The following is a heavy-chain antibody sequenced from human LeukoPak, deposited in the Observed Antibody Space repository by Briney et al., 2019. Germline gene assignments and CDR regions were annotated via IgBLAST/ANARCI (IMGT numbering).Heavy chain of an antibody. V-gene: IGHV3-30*18. Sequence: GGSLRLSCAASGLTFSSYGMHWVRQAPGKGLEWVAVISYDGSNKYSADSVKGRFTISRDNSKNTLYLQMNSLRAEDTAVYYCAKGQQWLARAAYFDYWGQGTLVTVSS. CDR1: GLTFSSYG. CDR3: AKGQQWLARAAYFDY. CDR2: ISYDGSNK. D-gene: IGHD6-19*01. J-gene: IGHJ4*02.